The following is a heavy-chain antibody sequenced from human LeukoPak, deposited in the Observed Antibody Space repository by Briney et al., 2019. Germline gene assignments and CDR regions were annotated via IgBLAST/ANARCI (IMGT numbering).Heavy chain of an antibody. D-gene: IGHD3-16*01. CDR1: DYSISSGYF. CDR2: MYHSGSP. Sequence: SETLSLTCSVSDYSISSGYFWGWIRQPPGKGLEWVGSMYHSGSPYYNPSLKSRVTISVDTSKNQLSPKLSSVTAADTAVYYCAREWGRGTYDVFDNWGQGTLVTVSS. CDR3: AREWGRGTYDVFDN. V-gene: IGHV4-38-2*02. J-gene: IGHJ4*02.